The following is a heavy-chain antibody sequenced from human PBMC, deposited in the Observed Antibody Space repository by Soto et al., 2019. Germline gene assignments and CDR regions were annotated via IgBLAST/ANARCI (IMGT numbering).Heavy chain of an antibody. CDR3: ASSLATINYFDY. V-gene: IGHV1-46*03. CDR2: INPSGGST. D-gene: IGHD5-12*01. J-gene: IGHJ4*02. CDR1: GYTFTSYY. Sequence: ASVKVSCKASGYTFTSYYMHWVRQAPGQGLEWMGIINPSGGSTSYAQKFQGRVTMTRDTSTSTVYMELSSLRSEDTAVYYCASSLATINYFDYWGQGTLVTVSS.